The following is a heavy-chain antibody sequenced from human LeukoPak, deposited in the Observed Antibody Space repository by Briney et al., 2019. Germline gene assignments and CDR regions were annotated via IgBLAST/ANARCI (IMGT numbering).Heavy chain of an antibody. Sequence: GGSLRLSCAASGFTFDDYAMHWVRQAPGKGLEWVSLISGDCGSTYYADSVKDRFTISRDNSKNSLYLQMNSLRTEDTAFYYCAKDFGHTGLVGPYWGQGTLVTVSS. CDR2: ISGDCGST. V-gene: IGHV3-43*02. CDR3: AKDFGHTGLVGPY. J-gene: IGHJ4*02. CDR1: GFTFDDYA. D-gene: IGHD6-19*01.